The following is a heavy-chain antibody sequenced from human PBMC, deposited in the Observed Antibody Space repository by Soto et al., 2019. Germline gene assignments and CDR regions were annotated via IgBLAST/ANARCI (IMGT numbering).Heavy chain of an antibody. Sequence: SETLSLTCTVSGGSISSSSYYWGWIRQPPGKGLEWIGNIYYRGNTYYNPSLKSRVTISVDTSKNQFSLKLSSVTAADTAVYYCARDAGISDPWGQGTLVTVSS. D-gene: IGHD1-20*01. CDR1: GGSISSSSYY. V-gene: IGHV4-39*07. CDR2: IYYRGNT. J-gene: IGHJ5*02. CDR3: ARDAGISDP.